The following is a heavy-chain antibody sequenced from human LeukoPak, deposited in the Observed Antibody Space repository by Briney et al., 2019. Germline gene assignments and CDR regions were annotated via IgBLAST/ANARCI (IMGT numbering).Heavy chain of an antibody. D-gene: IGHD1-26*01. J-gene: IGHJ4*02. CDR1: GFTFSSYG. Sequence: PGGSLRLSCAASGFTFSSYGMHWVRQAPGKGLEWVAVISYDGSKKYYADSVKGRFTISRDNSKNTLYLQMNSLRAEDTAVYYCARDLSGGTTRRRFDYWGQGTLVTVSS. CDR3: ARDLSGGTTRRRFDY. V-gene: IGHV3-30*03. CDR2: ISYDGSKK.